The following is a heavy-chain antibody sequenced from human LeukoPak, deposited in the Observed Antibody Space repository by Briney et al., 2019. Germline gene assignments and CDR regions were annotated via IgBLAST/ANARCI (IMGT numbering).Heavy chain of an antibody. CDR3: ARPLGLGVDY. CDR1: GYSISSGYY. Sequence: SENLSLTCTVSGYSISSGYYWGWIRQPPGKGLEWIGSIYHSGSTYYNPSLKSPVTISVDTSKNQFSLKLSSVTAADTAVYYCARPLGLGVDYWGQGTLVTVSS. V-gene: IGHV4-38-2*02. J-gene: IGHJ4*02. CDR2: IYHSGST. D-gene: IGHD1-26*01.